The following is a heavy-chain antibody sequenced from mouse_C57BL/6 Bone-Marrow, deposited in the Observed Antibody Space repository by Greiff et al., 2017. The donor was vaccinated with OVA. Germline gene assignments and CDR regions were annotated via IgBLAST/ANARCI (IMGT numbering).Heavy chain of an antibody. J-gene: IGHJ2*01. Sequence: EVQLQQSGAELVRPGASVKLSCTASGFNIKDDYMHWVKQRPEQGLEWIGWIDPENGDTEYASKFQGKATITADTSSNTAYLQLSSLTSEDTAVYYCTTYRNWDRDYWGQGTTLTVSS. D-gene: IGHD4-1*01. V-gene: IGHV14-4*01. CDR2: IDPENGDT. CDR1: GFNIKDDY. CDR3: TTYRNWDRDY.